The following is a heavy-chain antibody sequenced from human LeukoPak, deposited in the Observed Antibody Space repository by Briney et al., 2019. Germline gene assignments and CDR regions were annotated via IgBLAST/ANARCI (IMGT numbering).Heavy chain of an antibody. V-gene: IGHV4-34*01. J-gene: IGHJ4*02. CDR1: GGSFSGYY. D-gene: IGHD6-13*01. CDR2: INHSGST. Sequence: SETLSLTCAVYGGSFSGYYWSWIRQPPGKGLEWIGEINHSGSTNYNPSLKSRVTISVDTSKNQFSLKLSSVTAADTAVYYCARGRIAAAATRGYFDYWGQGTLVTVSS. CDR3: ARGRIAAAATRGYFDY.